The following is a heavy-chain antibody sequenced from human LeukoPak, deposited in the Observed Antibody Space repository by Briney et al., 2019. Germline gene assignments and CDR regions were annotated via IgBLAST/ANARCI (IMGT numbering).Heavy chain of an antibody. CDR1: GVSISSGGYY. CDR3: ARNGRVVAATST. D-gene: IGHD2-15*01. Sequence: PSQTLSLTCTVSGVSISSGGYYWSWIRQHPGKGLEWIGYIYYSGSTYYNPSLKGRVTISVDTSKNQFSLKLSSVTAADTAVYYCARNGRVVAATSTWGQGTLVTVSS. J-gene: IGHJ5*02. CDR2: IYYSGST. V-gene: IGHV4-31*03.